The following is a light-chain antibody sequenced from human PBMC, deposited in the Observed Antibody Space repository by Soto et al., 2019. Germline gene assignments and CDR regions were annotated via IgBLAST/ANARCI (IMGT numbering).Light chain of an antibody. J-gene: IGLJ2*01. V-gene: IGLV1-44*01. CDR1: GSSIGTNT. CDR2: GNN. CDR3: AAWDGSLNNVL. Sequence: QSALTQPPSASGTPGQRVTISCSGSGSSIGTNTVNWYRQLPGTAPKLLIYGNNQRPSGVPDRFSGSKSGTSASLAISGLQPEDEADYYCAAWDGSLNNVLFGGGTKVTVL.